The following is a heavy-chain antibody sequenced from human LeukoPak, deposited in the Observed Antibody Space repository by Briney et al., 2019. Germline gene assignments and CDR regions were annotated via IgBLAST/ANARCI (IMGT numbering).Heavy chain of an antibody. CDR2: IHSSGTT. D-gene: IGHD6-6*01. CDR3: ARSSSSLSWFDP. Sequence: SETLSLTCTVSGGSITNYYWSWIRQPPGKGLEWIGHIHSSGTTIYNPSLKSRVTISVDTSKSQFSLKMTSVTAADTAVYYCARSSSSLSWFDPWGQGTLVTVSS. CDR1: GGSITNYY. J-gene: IGHJ5*02. V-gene: IGHV4-4*09.